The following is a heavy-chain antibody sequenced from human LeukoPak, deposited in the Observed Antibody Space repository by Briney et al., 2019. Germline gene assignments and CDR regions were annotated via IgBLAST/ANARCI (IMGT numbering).Heavy chain of an antibody. CDR1: GGSISSYY. Sequence: SETLSLTCNVSGGSISSYYWRWIRQPPGKGLEWIGYIYYSGSTNYNPYLRSRVTISVDTSKNQFSLKLSSVTAADTAVYYCARVVASTSIDSWGQGTLVTVSS. D-gene: IGHD2-15*01. J-gene: IGHJ4*02. CDR3: ARVVASTSIDS. CDR2: IYYSGST. V-gene: IGHV4-59*01.